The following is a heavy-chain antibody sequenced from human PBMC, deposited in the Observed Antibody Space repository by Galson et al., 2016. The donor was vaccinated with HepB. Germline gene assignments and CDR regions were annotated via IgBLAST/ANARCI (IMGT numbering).Heavy chain of an antibody. V-gene: IGHV3-11*01. CDR3: SALGGWFRDLGVDS. Sequence: SLRLSCAASGFNFDEYYMTWIRQAPGVGLECVSYISPSGGTIYYRGSVKGRFTISKDNSKNSVFLQMNSLRADETAVYFCSALGGWFRDLGVDSWGQGTLVSVAS. J-gene: IGHJ4*02. CDR1: GFNFDEYY. CDR2: ISPSGGTI. D-gene: IGHD3-10*01.